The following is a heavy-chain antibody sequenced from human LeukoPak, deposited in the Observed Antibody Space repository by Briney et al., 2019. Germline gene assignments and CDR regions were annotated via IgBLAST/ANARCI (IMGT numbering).Heavy chain of an antibody. CDR1: GGSISSYY. D-gene: IGHD2-2*01. V-gene: IGHV4-59*01. CDR3: ARGDLPASYYYYMGG. CDR2: LYYRGST. J-gene: IGHJ6*03. Sequence: PSVTVSLTYTVSGGSISSYYWMWMPQPPGKGWVGLRDLYYRGSTNYQPCLKRRVTISVDTSKNQFSLKLSSVTAEDTAVYYCARGDLPASYYYYMGGWGKGTTVTV.